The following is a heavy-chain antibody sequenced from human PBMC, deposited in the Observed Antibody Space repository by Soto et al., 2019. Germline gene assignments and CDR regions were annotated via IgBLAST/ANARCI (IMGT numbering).Heavy chain of an antibody. CDR1: CYSFTRYG. CDR3: ARMGDVPYYYYGLDV. J-gene: IGHJ6*02. D-gene: IGHD3-16*01. Sequence: ASVKVSCKDSCYSFTRYGISLLRHSPGQGLEWMGWISGYNANTNYPENLQGRVTMTTDTSTSTAYMEVRNLISDDTAVYYCARMGDVPYYYYGLDVWGQGTTVTVSS. CDR2: ISGYNANT. V-gene: IGHV1-18*01.